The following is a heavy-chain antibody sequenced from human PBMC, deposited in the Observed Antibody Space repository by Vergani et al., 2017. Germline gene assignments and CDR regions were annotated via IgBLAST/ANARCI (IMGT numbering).Heavy chain of an antibody. CDR2: IYHSGST. Sequence: QVQLQESGPGLVKPSETLSLTCAVSGYSISSGYYWGWIRQPPGKGLEWIGSIYHSGSTYYNPSLKSRVTISVDTSKNQFSLKLSSVTAADTAVYYCASGTAAVPLIDYWGQGTLVTVSS. CDR1: GYSISSGYY. V-gene: IGHV4-38-2*01. D-gene: IGHD6-13*01. CDR3: ASGTAAVPLIDY. J-gene: IGHJ4*02.